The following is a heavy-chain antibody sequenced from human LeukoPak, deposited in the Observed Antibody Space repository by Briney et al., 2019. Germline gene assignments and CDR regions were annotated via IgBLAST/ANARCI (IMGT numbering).Heavy chain of an antibody. CDR3: AGAPLLEWPPGCFDY. J-gene: IGHJ4*02. CDR2: IYPDDSDT. CDR1: GYSFTSYW. Sequence: GESLKISCKGSGYSFTSYWIGWVRQMPGKGLEWMGIIYPDDSDTTYSPSFQGQVTISADKSISTAYLQWSSLKASDTAMYYCAGAPLLEWPPGCFDYWGQGTLVTVSS. V-gene: IGHV5-51*01. D-gene: IGHD3-3*01.